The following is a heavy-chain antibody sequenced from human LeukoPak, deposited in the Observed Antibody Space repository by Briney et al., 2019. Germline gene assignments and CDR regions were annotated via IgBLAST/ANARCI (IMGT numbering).Heavy chain of an antibody. CDR1: GYSFTNYW. CDR3: ARPYSSTWKAFDI. Sequence: RGESLKISCKGSGYSFTNYWIGWVRQMPGRGLGWMGIIYPGDSNTRYSPSFEGQVTISADKSITTAYLQWSSLKASDTAMYYCARPYSSTWKAFDIWGQGTVVTVSS. V-gene: IGHV5-51*01. CDR2: IYPGDSNT. D-gene: IGHD6-6*01. J-gene: IGHJ3*02.